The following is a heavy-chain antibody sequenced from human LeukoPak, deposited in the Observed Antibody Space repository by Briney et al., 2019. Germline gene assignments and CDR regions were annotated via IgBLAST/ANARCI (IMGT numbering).Heavy chain of an antibody. CDR2: IYYSGGT. Sequence: SETLSLTCTVSGGSISSGGYYWSWIRQHPGKGLEWIGYIYYSGGTYYNPSLKSRVTISVDTSKNQFSLKLSSVTAADTAVYYCARVGAPYYFDYWGQGTLVTVSS. CDR1: GGSISSGGYY. V-gene: IGHV4-31*03. D-gene: IGHD1-26*01. J-gene: IGHJ4*02. CDR3: ARVGAPYYFDY.